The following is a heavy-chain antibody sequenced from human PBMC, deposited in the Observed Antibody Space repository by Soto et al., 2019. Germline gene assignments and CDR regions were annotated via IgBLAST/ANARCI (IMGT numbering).Heavy chain of an antibody. CDR1: GYTFTRYG. V-gene: IGHV1-18*01. CDR2: ISAYNGNT. Sequence: ASGKVSFKASGYTFTRYGISCLRQAPGQGLEWMGWISAYNGNTNYAQKLQGRVTMTTDTSTSTAYMELRSLRSDDTAVYYCARDRVVRGNNWFDPWGQGTLVTVSS. J-gene: IGHJ5*02. CDR3: ARDRVVRGNNWFDP. D-gene: IGHD3-10*01.